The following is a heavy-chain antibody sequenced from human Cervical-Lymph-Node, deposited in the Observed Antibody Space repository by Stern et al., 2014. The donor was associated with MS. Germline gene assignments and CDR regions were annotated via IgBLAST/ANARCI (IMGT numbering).Heavy chain of an antibody. V-gene: IGHV4-31*03. CDR1: GGSVSSGSRY. CDR3: ARVTEFLRFFYPDY. Sequence: VHLVESGPGLVKPSQTLSLTCTVSGGSVSSGSRYWSWIRQHPGKGLEWIGYISYSGNTYYSPSLQSRLTISMDTSKNQFSLKLRSVTAADPAIYYCARVTEFLRFFYPDYWGQGTLVTVSP. D-gene: IGHD3-3*01. J-gene: IGHJ4*02. CDR2: ISYSGNT.